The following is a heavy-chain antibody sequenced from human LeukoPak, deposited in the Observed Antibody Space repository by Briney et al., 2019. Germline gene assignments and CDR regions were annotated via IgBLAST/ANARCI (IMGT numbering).Heavy chain of an antibody. J-gene: IGHJ4*02. Sequence: SETLSLTCIVSGGSISSYYWSWIRQPPGKGLEWIGYISDSGSTNYNASLKSRVTISVDTSKNQFSLKLSSVTAADTAVYYCARAGDYVGGSYRPLFDYWGQGTLVTVSS. CDR2: ISDSGST. CDR1: GGSISSYY. V-gene: IGHV4-59*08. CDR3: ARAGDYVGGSYRPLFDY. D-gene: IGHD3-16*02.